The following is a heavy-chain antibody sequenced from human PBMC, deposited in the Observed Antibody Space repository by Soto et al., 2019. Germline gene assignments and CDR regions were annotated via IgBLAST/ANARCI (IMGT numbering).Heavy chain of an antibody. D-gene: IGHD6-13*01. J-gene: IGHJ4*02. Sequence: SETLSLTCTVSGDSINNYYWSWIRQPPGKRLEWIGYIYYTGSTTYNPSLESRVTMSVDTSKNQFSLKLNSVNAADTAVYYCAKYRRTEAEGFTLDYWGRGTLVTVS. CDR3: AKYRRTEAEGFTLDY. CDR1: GDSINNYY. CDR2: IYYTGST. V-gene: IGHV4-59*01.